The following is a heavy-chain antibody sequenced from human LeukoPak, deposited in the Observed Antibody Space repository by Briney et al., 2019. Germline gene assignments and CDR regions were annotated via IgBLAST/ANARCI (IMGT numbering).Heavy chain of an antibody. CDR1: GGSISSYY. CDR2: IYYSGST. J-gene: IGHJ3*02. Sequence: SETLSLTCTVSGGSISSYYWGWIRQPPGKGLEWIGYIYYSGSTNYNPSLKSRVTISVDTSKNQFSLKLSSVTAADTAVYYCARGSGVLLWFGELFAFDIWGQGTMVTVSS. D-gene: IGHD3-10*01. CDR3: ARGSGVLLWFGELFAFDI. V-gene: IGHV4-59*01.